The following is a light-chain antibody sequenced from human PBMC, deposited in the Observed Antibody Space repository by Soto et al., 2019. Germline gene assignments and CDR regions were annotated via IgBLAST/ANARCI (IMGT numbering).Light chain of an antibody. Sequence: EVVLTQSPGTLSLSPGERATLSCRASQSVSNNYLAWYQQKRGQSPKLLIFGSTDRATGIPDRFSGSGSGTEFPFTIRRPEPEDFGVYLCQEYCSSPPYTFGPGDKLEIK. V-gene: IGKV3-20*01. J-gene: IGKJ2*01. CDR1: QSVSNNY. CDR3: QEYCSSPPYT. CDR2: GST.